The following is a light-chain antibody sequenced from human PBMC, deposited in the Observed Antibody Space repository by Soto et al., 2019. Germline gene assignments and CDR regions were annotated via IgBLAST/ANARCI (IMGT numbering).Light chain of an antibody. V-gene: IGKV3-20*01. CDR3: HQYGRAPRALT. J-gene: IGKJ4*01. CDR2: GAS. Sequence: EIVLTQSPGTLSLSPGERDTLSCRASQSVSSSYLAWYQQKPGQATRLLIDGASSRATGITDSFSGSGSWTDFTLTISRLEPEVFAVYYYHQYGRAPRALTFRGGTKVEIK. CDR1: QSVSSSY.